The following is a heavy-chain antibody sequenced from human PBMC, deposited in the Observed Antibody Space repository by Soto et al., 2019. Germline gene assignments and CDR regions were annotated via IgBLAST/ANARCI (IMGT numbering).Heavy chain of an antibody. CDR2: ISDGGTTI. Sequence: EAELVESGGGLVQPGGSLTLSCAASGFIFSDYEVDWVRQAPGRGPEWISYISDGGTTIYYAASVKGRFTISRDDAKKSLYLHMINLRGDDTDISFGVKEYCTGGTCFDAFDLWGQGTVVTVSS. CDR1: GFIFSDYE. J-gene: IGHJ3*01. V-gene: IGHV3-48*03. CDR3: VKEYCTGGTCFDAFDL. D-gene: IGHD2-8*02.